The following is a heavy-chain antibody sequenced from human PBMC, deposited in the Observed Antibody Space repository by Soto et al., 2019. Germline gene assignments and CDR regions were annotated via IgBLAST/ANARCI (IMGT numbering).Heavy chain of an antibody. V-gene: IGHV1-3*01. CDR1: GYTFTSYA. CDR3: ARDVGATGD. Sequence: QVQLVQSGAEVKKPGASVKVSCKASGYTFTSYAMHWVRQAPGQRLEWMGWINAGNGNTKYSQKFQGSVTITRDTAVSTAYMELSSLRSEYTAVYYGARDVGATGDWGQGTLVTVSS. J-gene: IGHJ4*02. D-gene: IGHD1-26*01. CDR2: INAGNGNT.